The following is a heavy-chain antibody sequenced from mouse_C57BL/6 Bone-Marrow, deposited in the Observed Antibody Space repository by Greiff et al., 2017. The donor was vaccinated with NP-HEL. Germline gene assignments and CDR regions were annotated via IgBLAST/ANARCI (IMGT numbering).Heavy chain of an antibody. V-gene: IGHV1-66*01. D-gene: IGHD1-1*01. J-gene: IGHJ2*01. CDR1: GYSFTSYY. Sequence: QVQLQQSGPELVKPGASVKISCKASGYSFTSYYIHWVKQRPGQGLEWIGWIYPGSGNTKYNEKFKGKATLTADTSSSTAYMQLSSLTSEDSAVYSCAREILRYLDYWGQGTTLTVSS. CDR2: IYPGSGNT. CDR3: AREILRYLDY.